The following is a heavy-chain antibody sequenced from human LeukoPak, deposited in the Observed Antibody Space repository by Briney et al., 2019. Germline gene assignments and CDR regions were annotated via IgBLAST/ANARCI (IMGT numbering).Heavy chain of an antibody. CDR1: GFTFSSYS. J-gene: IGHJ4*02. Sequence: PGGSLRLSCAASGFTFSSYSMNWVRQAPGKGLEWVSSISSSSSYIYYADSVKGRFTLSRDNAKNSLYLQMNSLRAEDTAVYYCARDREVFGDFDYCGQGTLVTVSS. V-gene: IGHV3-21*01. CDR3: ARDREVFGDFDY. D-gene: IGHD3-3*01. CDR2: ISSSSSYI.